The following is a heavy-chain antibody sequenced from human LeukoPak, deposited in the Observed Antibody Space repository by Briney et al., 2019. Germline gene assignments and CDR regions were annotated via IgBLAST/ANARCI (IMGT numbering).Heavy chain of an antibody. D-gene: IGHD3-3*01. J-gene: IGHJ5*02. CDR3: ARGHRDECFDP. V-gene: IGHV1-69*13. CDR1: GGTFSSYA. Sequence: ASVKVSCRASGGTFSSYAISWVRQAPGQGLEWMGGIIPIFGTANYAQKFQGRVTITADESTSTAYMELSSLRSEDTAVYYCARGHRDECFDPWGQGTLVTVSS. CDR2: IIPIFGTA.